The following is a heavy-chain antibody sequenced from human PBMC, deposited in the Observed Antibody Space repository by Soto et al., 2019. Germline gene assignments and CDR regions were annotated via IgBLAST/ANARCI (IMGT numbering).Heavy chain of an antibody. V-gene: IGHV1-18*04. Sequence: GASVKVSCKASGYTFTSYGISWVRQAPGQGLEWMGWISVYNGNTDYAQKFQGRVTMTTDTSTSTAYMELRSLRVEDTAVYYCARPPVKGIHVWGQGTTVTVSS. CDR1: GYTFTSYG. D-gene: IGHD4-17*01. CDR3: ARPPVKGIHV. CDR2: ISVYNGNT. J-gene: IGHJ6*02.